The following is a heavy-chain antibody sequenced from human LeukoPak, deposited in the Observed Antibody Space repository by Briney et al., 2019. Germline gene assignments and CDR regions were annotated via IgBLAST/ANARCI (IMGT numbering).Heavy chain of an antibody. D-gene: IGHD4-17*01. Sequence: GGSLRLSCAASGFTFSDYYMSWIRQAPGKGLEWVSYISSSGSTIYYADSVKGRFTISRDNAKNSLYLQMNSLRAEDTAVYYCARDRYTTVQLPMDVWGQGTLVTVSS. CDR2: ISSSGSTI. J-gene: IGHJ4*02. V-gene: IGHV3-11*01. CDR1: GFTFSDYY. CDR3: ARDRYTTVQLPMDV.